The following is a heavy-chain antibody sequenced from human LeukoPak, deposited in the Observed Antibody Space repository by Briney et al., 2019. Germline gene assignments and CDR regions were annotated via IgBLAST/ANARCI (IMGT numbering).Heavy chain of an antibody. V-gene: IGHV1-18*04. CDR2: ISGYNGDT. D-gene: IGHD6-19*01. CDR3: VRDRGDSSGWIFFDY. Sequence: GASVKVPCKASGYTFTNFGFSWVRQAPGQGLEWMGWISGYNGDTDYAQKFQGRVTMTTDTSTSTAYMELRSLRSDETAVYYCVRDRGDSSGWIFFDYWGQGTLVTVSS. J-gene: IGHJ4*02. CDR1: GYTFTNFG.